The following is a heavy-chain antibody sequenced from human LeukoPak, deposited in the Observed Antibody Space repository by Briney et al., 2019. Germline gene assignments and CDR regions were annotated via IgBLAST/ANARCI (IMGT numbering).Heavy chain of an antibody. V-gene: IGHV3-7*01. CDR2: IQPDGGLS. Sequence: GGCLRLSCAASGFSIGSYWINWVRQRPGKGLEWVASIQPDGGLSHYADSVKGRFTLSRDKAKSSVFVQMTSLRGEDRAVYYCACCFGGVTTFDFWGQGTLVTVSS. J-gene: IGHJ5*01. CDR1: GFSIGSYW. CDR3: ACCFGGVTTFDF. D-gene: IGHD3-10*01.